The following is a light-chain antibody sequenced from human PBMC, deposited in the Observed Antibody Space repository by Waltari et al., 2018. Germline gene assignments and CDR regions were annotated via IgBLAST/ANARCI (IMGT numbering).Light chain of an antibody. Sequence: IQMTQSPSSLSASIGDRVTITCRASQSISTYLNWYQQKPGKGPRLLIYGASTLQSGVPARFSGSGSGTHFTLTISSLQPEDVAAYYCQQSYSTPWTFGQGTKVEIK. CDR2: GAS. CDR3: QQSYSTPWT. V-gene: IGKV1-39*01. J-gene: IGKJ1*01. CDR1: QSISTY.